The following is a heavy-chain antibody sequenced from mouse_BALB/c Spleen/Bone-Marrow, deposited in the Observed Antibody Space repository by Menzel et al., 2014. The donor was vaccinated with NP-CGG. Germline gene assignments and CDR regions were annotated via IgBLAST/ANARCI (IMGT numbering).Heavy chain of an antibody. CDR2: ISSGRCTI. CDR1: GFTFSSFG. Sequence: EVQGAESAGGSVQPGGARKLSCAASGFTFSSFGMHWVRQAPEKGLEWVAYISSGRCTIYSAYAVKGRVTLSKDNPRNTLFLQMTSLRSEDTAMYDCARGGKRYAMDYWAQGPSVTVPS. D-gene: IGHD1-1*02. CDR3: ARGGKRYAMDY. J-gene: IGHJ4*01. V-gene: IGHV5-17*02.